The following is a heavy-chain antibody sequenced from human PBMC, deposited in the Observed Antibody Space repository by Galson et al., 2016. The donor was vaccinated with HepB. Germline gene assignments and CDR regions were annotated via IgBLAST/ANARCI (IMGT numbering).Heavy chain of an antibody. CDR3: ASMVGYCSGGACHFP. Sequence: SETLSLTCAVYGVSFSDYYWIWIRQPPGKGLEWIGEINNRGRTNYNQSLKSRVTISVDSSKNQFSLSLTSVTAADTAVYYCASMVGYCSGGACHFPWGQGTMVSVSS. V-gene: IGHV4-34*01. CDR1: GVSFSDYY. CDR2: INNRGRT. D-gene: IGHD2-15*01. J-gene: IGHJ3*01.